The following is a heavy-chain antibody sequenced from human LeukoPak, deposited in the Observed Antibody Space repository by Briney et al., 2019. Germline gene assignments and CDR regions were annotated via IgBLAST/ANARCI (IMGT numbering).Heavy chain of an antibody. CDR2: IYYTGST. Sequence: PSQTLSLTCTVSGGSISSGGYFWTWIRQHPGKGLEWIGHIYYTGSTYYNPSLKSRVTISVDTSKNQFSLKLSSVTAADTAVYYCARGLRGYSYGSGPYYFDYWGQGTLVTVSS. CDR3: ARGLRGYSYGSGPYYFDY. D-gene: IGHD5-18*01. J-gene: IGHJ4*02. CDR1: GGSISSGGYF. V-gene: IGHV4-31*03.